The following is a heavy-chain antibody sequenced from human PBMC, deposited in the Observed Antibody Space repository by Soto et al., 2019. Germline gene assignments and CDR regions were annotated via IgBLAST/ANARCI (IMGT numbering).Heavy chain of an antibody. CDR3: AHSVSARVRGVFLVNWFAP. Sequence: SGPKLVNPTQTLTLTCTFSGFSLSTSGVGVGWIRQPPGKALEWLALIYWDDDKRYSPSLKSRLTITKDTSKNQVVLTMTNMDPVDTATYYCAHSVSARVRGVFLVNWFAPWGQGTRVTVSS. J-gene: IGHJ5*02. V-gene: IGHV2-5*02. D-gene: IGHD3-10*01. CDR2: IYWDDDK. CDR1: GFSLSTSGVG.